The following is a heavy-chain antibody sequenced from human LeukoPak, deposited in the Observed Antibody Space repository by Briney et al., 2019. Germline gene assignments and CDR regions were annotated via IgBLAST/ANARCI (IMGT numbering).Heavy chain of an antibody. V-gene: IGHV3-48*03. J-gene: IGHJ4*02. Sequence: GGSLRLSCAASGFTFSSYEMNWVRQAPGKGLEWVSYISTSGTTIYYADSVKGRFTISRDNAKNSLYLQMDSLRAEDTAVYYCARDGRGIHYYFDYWGQGTLVTVSS. CDR1: GFTFSSYE. CDR2: ISTSGTTI. CDR3: ARDGRGIHYYFDY. D-gene: IGHD3-10*01.